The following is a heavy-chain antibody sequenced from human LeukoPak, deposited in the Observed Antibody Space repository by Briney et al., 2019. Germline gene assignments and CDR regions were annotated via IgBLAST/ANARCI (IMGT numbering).Heavy chain of an antibody. V-gene: IGHV3-9*01. J-gene: IGHJ4*02. CDR1: GFTFDDYA. CDR3: AEGRGTSDWYNSLDY. D-gene: IGHD6-19*01. CDR2: ISWNSGNM. Sequence: PGGSLRLSCAASGFTFDDYAMHWVRQAPGKGPEWVSSISWNSGNMDYADSVKGRFTISRDNAKNSLYLQMNSLRPEDTALYYCAEGRGTSDWYNSLDYWGQGTLVTVSS.